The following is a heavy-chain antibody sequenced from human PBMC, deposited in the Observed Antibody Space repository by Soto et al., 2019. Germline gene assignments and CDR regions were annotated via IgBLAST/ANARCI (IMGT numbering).Heavy chain of an antibody. J-gene: IGHJ6*02. CDR3: ARDIGFGELSVGMDV. V-gene: IGHV3-66*01. CDR2: IYSGGST. Sequence: PGGSLRLSCAASGFTVSSNYMSWVRQAPGKGLEWVSVIYSGGSTYYADSVKGRFTISRDNAKNSLYLQMNSLRAEDTAVYYCARDIGFGELSVGMDVWGQGTTVTVSS. CDR1: GFTVSSNY. D-gene: IGHD3-10*01.